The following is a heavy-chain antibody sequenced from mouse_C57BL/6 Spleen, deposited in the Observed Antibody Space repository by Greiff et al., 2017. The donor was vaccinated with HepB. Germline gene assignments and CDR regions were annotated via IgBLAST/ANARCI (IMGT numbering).Heavy chain of an antibody. V-gene: IGHV1-50*01. CDR3: ARGGYYGSSLLFDY. CDR2: IDPSDSYT. CDR1: GYTFTSYW. D-gene: IGHD1-1*01. Sequence: QVQLQQPGAELVKPGASVKLSCKASGYTFTSYWMQWVKQRPGQGLEWIGEIDPSDSYTNYNQKFKGKATLTVDTSSSTAYMQLSSLTSEDSAVYYCARGGYYGSSLLFDYWGQGTTLTVSS. J-gene: IGHJ2*01.